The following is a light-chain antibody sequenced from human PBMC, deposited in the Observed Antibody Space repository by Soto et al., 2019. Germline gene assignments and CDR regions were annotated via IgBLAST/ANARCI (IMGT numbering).Light chain of an antibody. J-gene: IGKJ1*01. CDR1: QSVSSGY. CDR3: QQYGGSPRT. Sequence: DIVLTQSPGTLSLSPGERGTLSCRASQSVSSGYLAWYQQKPGQAPRLLIYDASSRATGIPDRFSGSGSGTDFTLTISRLEPEDFAVYYCQQYGGSPRTVGQGTKVDIK. CDR2: DAS. V-gene: IGKV3-20*01.